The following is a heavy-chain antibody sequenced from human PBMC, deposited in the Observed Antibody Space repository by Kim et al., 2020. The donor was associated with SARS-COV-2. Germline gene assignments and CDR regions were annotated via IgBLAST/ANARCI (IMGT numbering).Heavy chain of an antibody. V-gene: IGHV5-10-1*01. J-gene: IGHJ4*02. Sequence: NYSPSCQGHVTISADKSISTAYLQGSSLKASDTAMYYCARHEYSSSVDYWGQGTLVTVSS. D-gene: IGHD6-6*01. CDR3: ARHEYSSSVDY.